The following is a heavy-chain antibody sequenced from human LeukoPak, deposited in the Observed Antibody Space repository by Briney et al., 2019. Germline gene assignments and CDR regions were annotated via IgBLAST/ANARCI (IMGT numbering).Heavy chain of an antibody. Sequence: GGSLRLSCAASGFTFSDYYMSGIRQAPGKGLEWVSYISSSGSIIYYADSVKGRFTISRDNAKNSLYLQMNSLRAEDTAVYYCARDSRPNYYGSGTYYPNWFDPWGQGTLVTVSS. CDR2: ISSSGSII. CDR1: GFTFSDYY. J-gene: IGHJ5*02. V-gene: IGHV3-11*01. CDR3: ARDSRPNYYGSGTYYPNWFDP. D-gene: IGHD3-10*01.